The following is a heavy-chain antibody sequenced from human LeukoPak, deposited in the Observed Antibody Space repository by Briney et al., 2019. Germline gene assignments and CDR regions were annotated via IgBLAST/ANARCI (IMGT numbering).Heavy chain of an antibody. CDR1: GGSISSYY. J-gene: IGHJ6*04. D-gene: IGHD2/OR15-2a*01. Sequence: PSETLSLTCTVSGGSISSYYWSWIRQPPGKGLEWIGSIYYSGSTYYNPSLKSRVTISVDTSKNQFSLKLSSVTAADTAVYYCARHDVINGGVDVWGKGTTVTVSS. V-gene: IGHV4-59*05. CDR2: IYYSGST. CDR3: ARHDVINGGVDV.